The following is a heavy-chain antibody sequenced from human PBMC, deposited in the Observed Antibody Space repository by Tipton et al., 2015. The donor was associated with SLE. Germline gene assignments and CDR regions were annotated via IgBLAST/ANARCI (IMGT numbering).Heavy chain of an antibody. CDR2: IFSGGYT. CDR3: AKEAGTTGYYFDS. CDR1: GFTFSNYV. Sequence: SLRLSCAASGFTFSNYVMSWVRQAPGKGLEWVSFIFSGGYTHSGDSVRGRFTISRDDSKNTVYLQMNSRRVEDTAVYYCAKEAGTTGYYFDSWGQGALVTVSS. D-gene: IGHD1-1*01. J-gene: IGHJ4*02. V-gene: IGHV3-23*03.